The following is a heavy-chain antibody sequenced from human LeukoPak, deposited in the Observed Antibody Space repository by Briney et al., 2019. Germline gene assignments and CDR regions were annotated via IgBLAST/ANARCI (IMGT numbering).Heavy chain of an antibody. D-gene: IGHD1-26*01. V-gene: IGHV3-23*01. CDR3: VTEVSGSFPT. CDR1: GFTFSSYA. Sequence: GGSLRLSCAASGFTFSSYAMSWVRQAPGKGLEWVSGISGSGSSTYYADSVKGRFTISRDNSKNTLYLQMNSLRAEDTALYYCVTEVSGSFPTWGQGTLVTVSS. J-gene: IGHJ4*02. CDR2: ISGSGSST.